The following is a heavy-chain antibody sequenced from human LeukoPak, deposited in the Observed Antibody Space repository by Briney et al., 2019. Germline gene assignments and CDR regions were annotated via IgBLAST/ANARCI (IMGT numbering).Heavy chain of an antibody. Sequence: ASVKVSCKASGYTFTSYAMHWVRQAPGQRLEWMGWINAGNGNTKYSQKFQGRVTITRDTSASTAYMELSSLRSEDTAVYYCARDKVVPAAGRGNYYYYGLDVWGQGTTVTVSS. CDR2: INAGNGNT. V-gene: IGHV1-3*01. CDR3: ARDKVVPAAGRGNYYYYGLDV. CDR1: GYTFTSYA. J-gene: IGHJ6*02. D-gene: IGHD2-2*01.